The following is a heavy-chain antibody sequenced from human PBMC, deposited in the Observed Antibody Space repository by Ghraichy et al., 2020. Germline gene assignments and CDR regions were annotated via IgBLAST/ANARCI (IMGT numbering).Heavy chain of an antibody. Sequence: GGSLRLSCVASGFTFSDSAMSWFRQAPGKGLEWVSAISGSGVNTYYVDSVKGRFTISRDNSKNAVHLQMNSLRVEDTAIYYCAQDPWFYFDSSGSGFAHWGPGTFLTVSS. CDR1: GFTFSDSA. CDR3: AQDPWFYFDSSGSGFAH. CDR2: ISGSGVNT. V-gene: IGHV3-23*01. J-gene: IGHJ4*02. D-gene: IGHD3-22*01.